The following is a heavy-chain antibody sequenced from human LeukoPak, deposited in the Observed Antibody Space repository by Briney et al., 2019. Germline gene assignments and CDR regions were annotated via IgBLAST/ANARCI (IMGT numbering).Heavy chain of an antibody. V-gene: IGHV1-2*02. CDR2: INPNSGAT. CDR1: GFTVTGYY. CDR3: TRGGPEGSGYSYGSHDY. J-gene: IGHJ4*02. D-gene: IGHD5-18*01. Sequence: GASVKVSCKASGFTVTGYYMDWVRQAPGQGLEWMGWINPNSGATNYAQKFQGRVTMTRDTSISTVYMELSRLRSDDTAVYYCTRGGPEGSGYSYGSHDYWGQGTLVTVSS.